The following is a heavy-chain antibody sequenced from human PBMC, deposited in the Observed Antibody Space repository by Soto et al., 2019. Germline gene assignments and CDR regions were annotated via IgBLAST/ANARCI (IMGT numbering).Heavy chain of an antibody. CDR1: GGSFSGYY. V-gene: IGHV4-34*01. Sequence: SETLSLTCAVYGGSFSGYYWSWIRQPPGKGLEWIGEINHSGSTNYNPSLKSRVTISVDTSKNQFSLKLSSVTAADTAVYYCARFGCSSTSCYYYYYYYMDVWGKGTTVTVSS. J-gene: IGHJ6*03. CDR3: ARFGCSSTSCYYYYYYYMDV. D-gene: IGHD2-2*01. CDR2: INHSGST.